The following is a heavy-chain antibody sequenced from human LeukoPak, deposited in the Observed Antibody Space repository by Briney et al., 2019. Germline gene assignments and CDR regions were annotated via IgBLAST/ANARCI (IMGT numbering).Heavy chain of an antibody. V-gene: IGHV3-74*01. Sequence: GGSLRLSCAASGSTFSRYRMHWVRQAPGKGLVWVSRVKSDGSDTIYADSVKGRFTISRDSAKNTLYLQMDSLRAEDTAVYYCTTGIGNYYYYWGQGTLVTVAS. CDR2: VKSDGSDT. CDR1: GSTFSRYR. D-gene: IGHD3-10*01. CDR3: TTGIGNYYYY. J-gene: IGHJ4*02.